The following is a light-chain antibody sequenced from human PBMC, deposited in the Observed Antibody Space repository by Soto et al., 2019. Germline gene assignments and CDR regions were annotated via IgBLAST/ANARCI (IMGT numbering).Light chain of an antibody. J-gene: IGKJ4*01. Sequence: EIVLTQSPGTLPLSPGERATLSCRASQTVSRNFLAWFQQKPGQAPRFVIYGASSRATAIPDRFSGSGSGTYFTLTISRLEPEDFAVYYCQQYGSSPLTFGGGTKVEIK. CDR2: GAS. V-gene: IGKV3-20*01. CDR3: QQYGSSPLT. CDR1: QTVSRNF.